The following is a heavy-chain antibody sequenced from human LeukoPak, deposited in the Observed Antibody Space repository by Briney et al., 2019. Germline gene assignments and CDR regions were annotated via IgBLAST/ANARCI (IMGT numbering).Heavy chain of an antibody. CDR1: GGSISSYY. V-gene: IGHV4-34*01. D-gene: IGHD3-10*01. CDR3: ARRGHRYYGSGSYSVDY. Sequence: SETLSLTCTVSGGSISSYYWSWIRQPPGKGLEWIGEINHSGSTNYNPSLKSRVTISVDTSKNQFSLKLSSVTAADTAVYYCARRGHRYYGSGSYSVDYWGQGTLVTVSS. J-gene: IGHJ4*02. CDR2: INHSGST.